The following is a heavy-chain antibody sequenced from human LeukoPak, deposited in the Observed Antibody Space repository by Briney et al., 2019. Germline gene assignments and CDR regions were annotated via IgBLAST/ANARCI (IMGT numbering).Heavy chain of an antibody. CDR2: ISWNSGSI. CDR1: GFTFDDYA. V-gene: IGHV3-9*01. J-gene: IGHJ4*02. CDR3: AKADSAHYYDSSGLDY. D-gene: IGHD3-22*01. Sequence: GRSLRLSCAASGFTFDDYAMHWVRHAPGKGLEWVSCISWNSGSIGYADSVKGRFTISRDNAKNSLYLQMNSLRAEDTALYYCAKADSAHYYDSSGLDYWGQGTLVTVSS.